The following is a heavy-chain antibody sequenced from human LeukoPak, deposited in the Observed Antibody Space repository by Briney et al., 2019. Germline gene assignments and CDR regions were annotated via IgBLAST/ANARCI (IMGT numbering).Heavy chain of an antibody. CDR1: GGSSSSYY. Sequence: PSETLTLTSTVSGGSSSSYYWSWIRQPPGKGLEWIGYIYYSGSTNYNPSLKSRVTISVDTSKNQFSLKLSSVTAADTAVYYCARDRSSGWQGAFDMWGQGTKVTVSS. D-gene: IGHD6-19*01. V-gene: IGHV4-59*01. CDR3: ARDRSSGWQGAFDM. J-gene: IGHJ3*02. CDR2: IYYSGST.